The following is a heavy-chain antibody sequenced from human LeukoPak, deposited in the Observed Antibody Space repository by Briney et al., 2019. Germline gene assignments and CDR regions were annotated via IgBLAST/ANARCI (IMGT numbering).Heavy chain of an antibody. V-gene: IGHV3-48*03. CDR1: GFTFSSYE. Sequence: GGSLRLSCAASGFTFSSYEMNWVRQAPGKGLEWVSYISSSGSTIYYADSVKGRFTISRDNAKSSLYLQMNSLRAEDTAVYYCAELGITMIGGVWGKGTTVTISS. D-gene: IGHD3-10*02. J-gene: IGHJ6*04. CDR2: ISSSGSTI. CDR3: AELGITMIGGV.